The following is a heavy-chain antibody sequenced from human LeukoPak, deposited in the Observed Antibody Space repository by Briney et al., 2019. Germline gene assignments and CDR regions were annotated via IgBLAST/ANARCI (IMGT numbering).Heavy chain of an antibody. CDR1: GFTFSSYS. CDR3: ARVGMM. V-gene: IGHV3-48*02. J-gene: IGHJ4*02. D-gene: IGHD3-16*01. Sequence: GGSLRLSCATSGFTFSSYSMNWVRQAQGKGLEWVSYISSSSSTIYYADSVKGRFTISRDNAKNSLYLQMISLRDEDTAVYYCARVGMMGGQGTLVSVSS. CDR2: ISSSSSTI.